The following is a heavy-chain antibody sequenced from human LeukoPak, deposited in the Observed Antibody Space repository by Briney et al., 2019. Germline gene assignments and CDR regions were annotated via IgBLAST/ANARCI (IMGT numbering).Heavy chain of an antibody. CDR3: TREGMGTTFSAWFEP. J-gene: IGHJ5*02. D-gene: IGHD1-7*01. CDR2: VSSDGSVD. V-gene: IGHV3-30*03. Sequence: GGSLRLSCAASGFIFSNYGMHWVRQAPGKGLEWVAVVSSDGSVDYYADSFRGRFTVSRDNSKNTMFLQFKTMRPEDTAVYYCTREGMGTTFSAWFEPWGQGTLVTVSS. CDR1: GFIFSNYG.